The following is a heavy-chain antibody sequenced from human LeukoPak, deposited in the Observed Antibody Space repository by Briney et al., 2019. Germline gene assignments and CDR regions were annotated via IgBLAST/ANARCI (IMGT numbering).Heavy chain of an antibody. CDR2: INHSGST. CDR1: GGSFSGYY. V-gene: IGHV4-34*01. Sequence: SETLSLTCAVYGGSFSGYYWSWIRQPPGKGLEWIGEINHSGSTNYNPSLKSRVTISVDTSKNQFSLKLSSVTAADTAVYYCARDMTDWWFDPWGQGTLVTVSS. J-gene: IGHJ5*02. D-gene: IGHD3-9*01. CDR3: ARDMTDWWFDP.